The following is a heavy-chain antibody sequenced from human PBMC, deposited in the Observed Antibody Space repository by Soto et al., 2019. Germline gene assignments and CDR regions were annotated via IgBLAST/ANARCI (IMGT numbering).Heavy chain of an antibody. CDR2: INHSGRT. CDR3: ARGSGYCSSTSCYDTTGPGFDY. D-gene: IGHD2-2*01. J-gene: IGHJ4*02. CDR1: GGSLSGYY. V-gene: IGHV4-34*01. Sequence: QVQLQQWGAGLLKPSETLSLTCAAYGGSLSGYYWSGIRRPPGKGLEWMGEINHSGRTNYTPSLKSRVTISVDTSTNQFSLKLSSVTAADTAVYYCARGSGYCSSTSCYDTTGPGFDYWGQGTLVTVSS.